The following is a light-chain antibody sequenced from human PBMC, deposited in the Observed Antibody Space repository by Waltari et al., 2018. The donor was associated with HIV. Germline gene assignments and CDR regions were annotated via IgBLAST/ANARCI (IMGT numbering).Light chain of an antibody. CDR1: QSVSSH. CDR3: QHYDRWPWG. CDR2: GAS. J-gene: IGKJ1*01. V-gene: IGKV3-15*01. Sequence: EVVMTQSPATLSVSPGERATLSCRASQSVSSHLAWYQQRPGQSPRLLIYGASTRATGIPDRFSGSGSGTEFTLTISSLQSEDFAIYYCQHYDRWPWGFGQGTKVEIK.